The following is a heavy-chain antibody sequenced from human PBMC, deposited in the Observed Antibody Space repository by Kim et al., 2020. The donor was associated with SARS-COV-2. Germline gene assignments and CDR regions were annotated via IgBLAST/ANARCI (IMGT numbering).Heavy chain of an antibody. V-gene: IGHV4-59*01. CDR3: ARMGSSGWFESAFEF. Sequence: SETLSLTCTVSSGSIINYYWSWIRQPPGKGLEWIGYIYYSGSTNYNPSLKSRVTISVDTSKNQFSLKLNSVTAADTAVYYCARMGSSGWFESAFEFWGQG. CDR2: IYYSGST. CDR1: SGSIINYY. D-gene: IGHD6-19*01. J-gene: IGHJ3*01.